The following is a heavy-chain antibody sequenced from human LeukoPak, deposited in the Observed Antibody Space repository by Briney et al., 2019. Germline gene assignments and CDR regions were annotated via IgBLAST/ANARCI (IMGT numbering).Heavy chain of an antibody. Sequence: PGGSPRLSCAASGFTFRSYSMNWVRQAPGKGLEWVSYISSSSNTIYYADSVKGRFSISRDNAKNSLYLQMNSLRAEDTAVYYCARANDYSNYVSYWGQGTLVTVSS. D-gene: IGHD4-11*01. V-gene: IGHV3-48*01. J-gene: IGHJ4*02. CDR3: ARANDYSNYVSY. CDR1: GFTFRSYS. CDR2: ISSSSNTI.